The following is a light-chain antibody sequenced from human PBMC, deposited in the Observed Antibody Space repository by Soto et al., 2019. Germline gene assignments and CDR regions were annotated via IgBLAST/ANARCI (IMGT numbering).Light chain of an antibody. CDR2: DVS. CDR3: AAWDDSLSGYV. Sequence: QSALTQPASVSGSPGQSITISCTGTSSDVGGYNYVSWYQQHPGKAPKLMIYDVSNRPSGVSNRFSGSKSGNTASLAICGLQSDDDADYYCAAWDDSLSGYVFGTGTKVTVL. J-gene: IGLJ1*01. CDR1: SSDVGGYNY. V-gene: IGLV2-14*01.